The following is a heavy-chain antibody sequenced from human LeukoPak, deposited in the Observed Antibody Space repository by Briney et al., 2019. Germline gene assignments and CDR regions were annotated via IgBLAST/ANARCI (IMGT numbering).Heavy chain of an antibody. V-gene: IGHV1-2*02. CDR1: GYTFTGYY. CDR2: INPNSGGT. Sequence: ASVKVSCKASGYTFTGYYMHWVRQAPGQGLEWMGWINPNSGGTNYAQKFQGRVTMTRDTSISTAYMELSRLRSDDTAVHYCARDRVIVGATNAFDIWGQGTMVTVSS. D-gene: IGHD1-26*01. J-gene: IGHJ3*02. CDR3: ARDRVIVGATNAFDI.